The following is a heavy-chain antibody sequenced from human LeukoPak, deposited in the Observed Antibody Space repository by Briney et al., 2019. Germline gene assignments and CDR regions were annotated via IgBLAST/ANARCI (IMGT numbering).Heavy chain of an antibody. J-gene: IGHJ4*02. D-gene: IGHD6-19*01. CDR3: AKDKEQWYSSGWPDY. V-gene: IGHV3-9*01. Sequence: GGSLRLSCAASGFTFDDYAMHWVRQAPGKGLEWVSGISWNSGSIGYADSVTGRFTISRDNAKNSLYLQMNSLRAEDTALYYCAKDKEQWYSSGWPDYWGQGTLVTVSS. CDR1: GFTFDDYA. CDR2: ISWNSGSI.